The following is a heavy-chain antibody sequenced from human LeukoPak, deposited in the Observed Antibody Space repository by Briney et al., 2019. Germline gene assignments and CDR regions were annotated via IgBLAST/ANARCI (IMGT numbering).Heavy chain of an antibody. CDR3: AKDPMVRGLNGMDV. V-gene: IGHV3-9*01. D-gene: IGHD3-10*01. J-gene: IGHJ6*02. Sequence: PGGSLRLSCVGSGFNFDDYAMHWVRQAPGKGLEWVSGISWNSGSIGYADSVRGRFTISRDNAKNSLYLQMNSLRAEDTALYYCAKDPMVRGLNGMDVWGQGTTVTVSS. CDR1: GFNFDDYA. CDR2: ISWNSGSI.